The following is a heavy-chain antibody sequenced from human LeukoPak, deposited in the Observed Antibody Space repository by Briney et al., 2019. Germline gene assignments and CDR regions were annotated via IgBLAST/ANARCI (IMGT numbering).Heavy chain of an antibody. CDR3: ASXQLYGDYALDY. D-gene: IGHD4-17*01. J-gene: IGHJ4*02. CDR2: ISXSXTXX. Sequence: VXXISXSXTXXXYAXSVKXRXTISRDNAKNSLYLQMNSLRAEXTAVYXCASXQLYGDYALDYWGQGTLVTVSS. V-gene: IGHV3-21*01.